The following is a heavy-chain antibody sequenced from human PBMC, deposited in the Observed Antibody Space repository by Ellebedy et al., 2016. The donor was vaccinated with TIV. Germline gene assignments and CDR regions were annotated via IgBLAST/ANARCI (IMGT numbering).Heavy chain of an antibody. CDR2: INTSGGAT. CDR1: GYTFTTYK. D-gene: IGHD3-3*01. CDR3: ARVFEEVARDY. Sequence: AASVKVSCKTSGYTFTTYKIHWVRQAPGQGLEWMGRINTSGGATSYAKKFQGRLSMTRDTSTTTVYMELTSLRSEDTAVYYCARVFEEVARDYWGQGTLVTVSS. J-gene: IGHJ4*02. V-gene: IGHV1-46*01.